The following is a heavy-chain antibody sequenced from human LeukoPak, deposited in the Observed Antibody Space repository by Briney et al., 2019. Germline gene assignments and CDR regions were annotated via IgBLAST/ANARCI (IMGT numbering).Heavy chain of an antibody. CDR3: APRMVVTPYYFDY. V-gene: IGHV3-23*01. D-gene: IGHD4-23*01. CDR2: ISGSGGST. J-gene: IGHJ4*02. CDR1: GFTFSSYW. Sequence: GGSLRLSCAASGFTFSSYWMTWVRQAPGKGLEWVSAISGSGGSTYYADSVKGRFTISRDNSKNTLYLQMNSLRAEDTAVYYCAPRMVVTPYYFDYWGQGTLVTVSS.